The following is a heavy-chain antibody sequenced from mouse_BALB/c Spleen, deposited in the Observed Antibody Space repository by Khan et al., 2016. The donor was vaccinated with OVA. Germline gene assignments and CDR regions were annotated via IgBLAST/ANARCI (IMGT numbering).Heavy chain of an antibody. CDR1: GFTFSTYG. D-gene: IGHD1-1*01. V-gene: IGHV5-6*01. CDR3: ARLAYYYDSEGFAY. Sequence: EVQLQESGGDVVKPGGSLKLSCAASGFTFSTYGMSWVRQTPDKRLEWVATVSTGGHYTYSPDTVKGRFTISRDNAKNTLYLQMSSLKSEDTAIFYCARLAYYYDSEGFAYWGQGTLVTVSA. CDR2: VSTGGHYT. J-gene: IGHJ3*01.